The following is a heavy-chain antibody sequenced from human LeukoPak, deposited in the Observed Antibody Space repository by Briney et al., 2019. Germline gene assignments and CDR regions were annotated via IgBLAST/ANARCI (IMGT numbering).Heavy chain of an antibody. CDR3: ARAPRTGAWDMITFGGVIVHGDAFDF. Sequence: PSETLSLTCTVSGGSISSGGYYWSWIRQHPGKGLEWIGYIYYSGSTYYNPSLKSRVTVSVDMSKNQFSLQLSSVTAADTAVYYCARAPRTGAWDMITFGGVIVHGDAFDFWGQGTMVTVSS. CDR1: GGSISSGGYY. J-gene: IGHJ3*01. V-gene: IGHV4-31*03. D-gene: IGHD3-16*02. CDR2: IYYSGST.